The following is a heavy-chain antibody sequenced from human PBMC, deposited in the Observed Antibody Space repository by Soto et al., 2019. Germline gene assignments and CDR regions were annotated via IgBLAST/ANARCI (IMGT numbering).Heavy chain of an antibody. CDR1: GFNFSRYS. CDR2: ISSSSSKI. V-gene: IGHV3-48*01. Sequence: PGGSLRLSCAASGFNFSRYSMNWVRQAPGKGLEWVSYISSSSSKIYYADSVKGCFPISIHIAKYSLYLHMNSLRAEPTSVYFFAFFYYVSYLCGMDVLRLGATVTVSS. D-gene: IGHD3-16*01. J-gene: IGHJ6*02. CDR3: AFFYYVSYLCGMDV.